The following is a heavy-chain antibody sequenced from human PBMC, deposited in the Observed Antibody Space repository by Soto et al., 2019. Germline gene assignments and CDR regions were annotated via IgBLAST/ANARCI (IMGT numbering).Heavy chain of an antibody. CDR1: GFSLSTSGVG. J-gene: IGHJ4*02. CDR3: EVLIDFTSSSSFDY. D-gene: IGHD6-6*01. Sequence: SGPTLVNPTQTLTLTCTFSGFSLSTSGVGVGWIRQPPGKALEWLALIYWDDDNRYSPSLQSRLTITKDTSKNQVVLTMTNMDPVDTATYYCEVLIDFTSSSSFDYWGQGTMVTVSS. V-gene: IGHV2-5*02. CDR2: IYWDDDN.